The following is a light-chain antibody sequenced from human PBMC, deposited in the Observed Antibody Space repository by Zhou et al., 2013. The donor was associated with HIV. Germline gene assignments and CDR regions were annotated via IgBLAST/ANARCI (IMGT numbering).Light chain of an antibody. CDR2: SAS. CDR3: QKYNSAPXT. V-gene: IGKV1-27*01. Sequence: DIQMTQSPSSLSASVGDRVTITCRASQDITHYLAWYQQKPGKVPKLLIYSASTLQSGVPSRFSGSGGGTDFTLTISGLQPEDVATYYCQKYNSAPXTFGQGTKVDLK. J-gene: IGKJ1*01. CDR1: QDITHY.